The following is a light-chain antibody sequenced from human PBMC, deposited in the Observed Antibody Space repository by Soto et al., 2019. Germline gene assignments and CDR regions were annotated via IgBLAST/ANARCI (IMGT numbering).Light chain of an antibody. CDR2: GAS. CDR1: QSIRTN. J-gene: IGKJ3*01. Sequence: EIVLTQSPATLSVSAGGTVTLSCRASQSIRTNVAWYQQIPGQAPRLLVYGASTRATGVPARFSGSGSGIEFTLTISSPQSEYSAFYYCQQYFNWPLTWTFGPGTKVQIK. CDR3: QQYFNWPLTWT. V-gene: IGKV3-15*01.